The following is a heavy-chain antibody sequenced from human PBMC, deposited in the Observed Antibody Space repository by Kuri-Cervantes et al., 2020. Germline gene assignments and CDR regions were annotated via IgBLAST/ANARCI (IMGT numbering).Heavy chain of an antibody. D-gene: IGHD6-13*01. Sequence: GESLKISCAASGFTFINYAMSWVRQAPGKGLEWVSSISGSGDKTYYADSVKGRFTISRDNAKNSLYLQMNSLRAEDTAVYYCARDRRSPSIAAAGTMGYYYYGMDVWGQGTTVTVSS. CDR2: ISGSGDKT. CDR3: ARDRRSPSIAAAGTMGYYYYGMDV. V-gene: IGHV3-23*01. CDR1: GFTFINYA. J-gene: IGHJ6*02.